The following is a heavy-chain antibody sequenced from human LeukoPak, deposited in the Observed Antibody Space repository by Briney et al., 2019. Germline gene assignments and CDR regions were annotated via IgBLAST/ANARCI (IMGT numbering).Heavy chain of an antibody. CDR1: GGSVSSGSYY. V-gene: IGHV4-61*01. J-gene: IGHJ4*02. CDR3: AREGSSWFDY. D-gene: IGHD6-13*01. Sequence: SETLSLTSTVSGGSVSSGSYYWSWIRQPPGKGLEWIGYIYYSGSTNYNPSLKSRVTISVDTSKNQFSLKLSSVTAADTAVYYCAREGSSWFDYWGQGTLVTVSS. CDR2: IYYSGST.